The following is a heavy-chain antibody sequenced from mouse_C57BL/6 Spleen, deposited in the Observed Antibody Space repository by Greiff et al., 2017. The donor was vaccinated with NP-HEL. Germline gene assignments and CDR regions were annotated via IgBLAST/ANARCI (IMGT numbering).Heavy chain of an antibody. V-gene: IGHV1-82*01. CDR3: ASPTTDWYFDV. CDR2: IYPGDGDT. CDR1: GYAFSSSW. J-gene: IGHJ1*03. Sequence: QVQLKQSGPELVKPGASVKISCKASGYAFSSSWMNWVKQRPGKGLEWIGRIYPGDGDTNYNGKFKGKATLTADKSSSTAYMQLSSLTSEDSAVYFCASPTTDWYFDVWGTGTTVTVSS. D-gene: IGHD1-1*01.